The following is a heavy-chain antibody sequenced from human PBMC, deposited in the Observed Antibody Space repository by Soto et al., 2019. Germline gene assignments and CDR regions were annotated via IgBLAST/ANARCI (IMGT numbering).Heavy chain of an antibody. CDR3: ARAFLPRPTRGWLDP. J-gene: IGHJ5*02. Sequence: SETLSLTCTVSGGSISSGDYYWSWIRQPPGKGLEWIGYIYYSGSTHYNPSLQSRVTISVDTSKNQFSLRVSSVTAADTAVYYGARAFLPRPTRGWLDPWGQGTLVTLSS. CDR1: GGSISSGDYY. CDR2: IYYSGST. V-gene: IGHV4-30-4*01. D-gene: IGHD3-10*01.